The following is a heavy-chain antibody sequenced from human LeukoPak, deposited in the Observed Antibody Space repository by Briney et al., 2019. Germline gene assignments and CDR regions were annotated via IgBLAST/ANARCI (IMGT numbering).Heavy chain of an antibody. J-gene: IGHJ6*02. Sequence: PGGSLRLSCAASGFTFSSYAMSLVRQAPGKGLEWVSAISGSGGSTYYADSVKGRFTISRDNSKNTLYLQMNSLRAEDTAVYYCAKDSVPADYYYGMDVWGQGTTVTVSS. CDR2: ISGSGGST. CDR3: AKDSVPADYYYGMDV. D-gene: IGHD2-2*01. CDR1: GFTFSSYA. V-gene: IGHV3-23*01.